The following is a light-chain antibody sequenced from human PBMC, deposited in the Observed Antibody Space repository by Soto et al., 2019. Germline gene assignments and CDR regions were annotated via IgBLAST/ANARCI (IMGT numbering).Light chain of an antibody. V-gene: IGLV2-14*01. CDR3: TSYTSSSTYV. CDR2: DVS. CDR1: SSDVGAYNY. Sequence: QSALTQPASVSGSPGQSIAISCTGTSSDVGAYNYVSWYQQPPGKAPKLMIYDVSHRPSGASDRFSGSKSGNTASLTISGLQPEDEADYYCTSYTSSSTYVFGTGTKVTVL. J-gene: IGLJ1*01.